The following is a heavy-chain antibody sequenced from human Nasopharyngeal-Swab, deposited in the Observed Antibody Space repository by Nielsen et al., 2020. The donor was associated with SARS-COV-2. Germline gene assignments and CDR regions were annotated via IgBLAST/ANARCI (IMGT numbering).Heavy chain of an antibody. CDR2: IWYDGSNK. J-gene: IGHJ4*02. V-gene: IGHV3-33*01. D-gene: IGHD2-15*01. CDR3: AREAGYCSGGSCYSGPFDY. Sequence: WIRQPPGKGLEWVAVIWYDGSNKYYADSAKGRFTISRGNSKNTLYLQMISLRAEDTAVYYCAREAGYCSGGSCYSGPFDYWGQGTLVTVSS.